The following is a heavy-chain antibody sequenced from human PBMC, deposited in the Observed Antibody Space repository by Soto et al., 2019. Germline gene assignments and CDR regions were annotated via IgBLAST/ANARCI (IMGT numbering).Heavy chain of an antibody. CDR1: GFSFTNAW. CDR3: TTGTDEGY. Sequence: EVQLVESGGGLVKPGGSLRLSCAASGFSFTNAWMNWVRQAPGKGLEWVGRIKTNAEAETTDYSTPVKGRFTISRDDSKNTLYLQLTSLRIEAPAVYYCTTGTDEGYWGQGALVTVSS. CDR2: IKTNAEAETT. J-gene: IGHJ4*02. V-gene: IGHV3-15*07.